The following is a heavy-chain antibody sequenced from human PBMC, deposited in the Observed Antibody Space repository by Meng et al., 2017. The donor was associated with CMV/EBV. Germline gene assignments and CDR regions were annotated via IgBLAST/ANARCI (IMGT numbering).Heavy chain of an antibody. J-gene: IGHJ6*02. D-gene: IGHD6-6*01. V-gene: IGHV3-48*03. Sequence: GGSLRLSCAASGFTFSSYEMNWVRQAPGKGLEWVSYISSSGSTIYYADSVKGRFTISRDNAKNSLYLQMNSLRAEDTAVYYAARPPHSYHYGMDVWGQGTTVTVSS. CDR1: GFTFSSYE. CDR3: ARPPHSYHYGMDV. CDR2: ISSSGSTI.